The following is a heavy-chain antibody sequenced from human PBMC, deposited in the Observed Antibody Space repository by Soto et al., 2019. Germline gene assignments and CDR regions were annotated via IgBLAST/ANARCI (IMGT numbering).Heavy chain of an antibody. D-gene: IGHD3-3*01. CDR3: ARRDDFWSGNHYYDL. Sequence: QVTLKESGPVLVKPTETLTLTCTVSGFSLSNARMGVSWIRQPPGQALEWLAHIFSNDEKSYSTSLKSRLTISKDTSKSQVVLTMTNMDPVDTATYYGARRDDFWSGNHYYDLWCRGTLVTVSS. CDR1: GFSLSNARMG. CDR2: IFSNDEK. J-gene: IGHJ2*01. V-gene: IGHV2-26*01.